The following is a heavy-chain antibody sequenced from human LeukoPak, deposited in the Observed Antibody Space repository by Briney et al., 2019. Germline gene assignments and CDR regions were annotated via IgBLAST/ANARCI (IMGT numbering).Heavy chain of an antibody. Sequence: GGSLRLSCAVSGFIVSGNFMNWVRQAPGKGLEWVSVIHTGGRTYYADSVKGRFVISRDGSKNMLYLQMNSLRVEDTAVYYCARARDFDYWGQGTLVTVSS. CDR2: IHTGGRT. CDR3: ARARDFDY. CDR1: GFIVSGNF. V-gene: IGHV3-66*01. J-gene: IGHJ4*02.